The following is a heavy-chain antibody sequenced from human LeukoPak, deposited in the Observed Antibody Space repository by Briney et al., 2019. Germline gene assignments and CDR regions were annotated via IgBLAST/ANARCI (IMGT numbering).Heavy chain of an antibody. CDR2: INHSGST. CDR3: ARVGVVVRSFDY. CDR1: GGSFSGYY. D-gene: IGHD3-3*01. V-gene: IGHV4-34*01. J-gene: IGHJ4*02. Sequence: SETLSLTCAVYGGSFSGYYWSWIRQPPGKGLEWIGEINHSGSTNYNPSLKSRVTISVDTSKNQFSLKLSSVTAADTAVYYCARVGVVVRSFDYWGQGTLVTVSS.